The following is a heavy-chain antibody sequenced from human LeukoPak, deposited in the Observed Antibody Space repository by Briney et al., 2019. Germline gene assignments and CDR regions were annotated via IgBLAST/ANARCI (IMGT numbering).Heavy chain of an antibody. V-gene: IGHV3-9*01. CDR3: AKETGFLGYCSGGSCYPGRVYYYGMDV. D-gene: IGHD2-15*01. J-gene: IGHJ6*02. CDR1: GFTFDDYA. Sequence: GRSLRLSCAASGFTFDDYAMYWVRQAPGKGLEWVSGISWNSGSIGYADSVKGRFTISRDNAKNSLYLQMNSLRAEDTALYYCAKETGFLGYCSGGSCYPGRVYYYGMDVWGQGTTVTVSS. CDR2: ISWNSGSI.